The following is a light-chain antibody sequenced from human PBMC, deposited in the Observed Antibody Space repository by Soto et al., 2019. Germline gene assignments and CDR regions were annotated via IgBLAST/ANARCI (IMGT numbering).Light chain of an antibody. CDR2: DNN. J-gene: IGLJ3*02. CDR3: GTWDSSLSAGV. V-gene: IGLV1-51*01. Sequence: QSVVTQPPSVSAAPGQKVTISCSGSSSNIGNKYVSWYQQLPGTAPKLLIYDNNKRPSGIPDRFSGSKSGTSATLGITGLQTGDEADYYCGTWDSSLSAGVFSGGTKLTVL. CDR1: SSNIGNKY.